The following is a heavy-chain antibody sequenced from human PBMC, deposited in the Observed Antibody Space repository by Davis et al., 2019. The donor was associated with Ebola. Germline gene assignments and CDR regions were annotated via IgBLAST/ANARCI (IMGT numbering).Heavy chain of an antibody. CDR3: ARDFDRVRT. V-gene: IGHV3-7*01. Sequence: GESLKISCAASGFTFSNYWMTWVRQAPVRGLEWVANIKQDGSDKYYVDSVKGRFTISRDNAKNTVYLQMNSLRAEDTAVYYCARDFDRVRTWGQGTLVTVSS. J-gene: IGHJ4*02. CDR1: GFTFSNYW. CDR2: IKQDGSDK. D-gene: IGHD1-1*01.